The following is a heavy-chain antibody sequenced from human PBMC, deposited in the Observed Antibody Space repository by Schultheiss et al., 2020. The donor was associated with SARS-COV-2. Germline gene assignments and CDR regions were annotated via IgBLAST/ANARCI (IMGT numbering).Heavy chain of an antibody. CDR1: GFTFSSYA. D-gene: IGHD3-16*02. Sequence: GGSLRLSCAASGFTFSSYAMSWVRQAPGKGLEWVSAISGSGGSTYYADSVKGRFTISRDNSKNTLYLQMNSLRAEDTAVYYCAKLNDYVWGSYRLYYFDYWGQGTLVTVS. J-gene: IGHJ4*02. CDR3: AKLNDYVWGSYRLYYFDY. CDR2: ISGSGGST. V-gene: IGHV3-23*01.